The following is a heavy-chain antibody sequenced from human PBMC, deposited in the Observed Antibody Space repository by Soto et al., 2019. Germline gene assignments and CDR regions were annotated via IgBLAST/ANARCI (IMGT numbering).Heavy chain of an antibody. D-gene: IGHD6-6*01. Sequence: SETLSLTCTVSGGSISDFYWSWIRQPPGKGLEWIGYIYYSGSTNYNPSLKSRVTISVDTSKNQFSLNLRSMSPADTAVYYCARVGGLAARTFDYWGPGTLVTVSS. CDR1: GGSISDFY. V-gene: IGHV4-59*01. J-gene: IGHJ4*02. CDR3: ARVGGLAARTFDY. CDR2: IYYSGST.